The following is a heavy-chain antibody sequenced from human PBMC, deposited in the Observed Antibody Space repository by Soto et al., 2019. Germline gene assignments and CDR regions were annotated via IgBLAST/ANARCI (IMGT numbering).Heavy chain of an antibody. Sequence: GSLRLSCAASGFTVSSNYMSWVRQAPGKGLEWVSVIYSGGSTYYADSVKGRFTISRDNSKNTLYLQMNSLRAEDTAVYYCARETVQLERRFYYYGMDVWGQGTTVTVS. CDR3: ARETVQLERRFYYYGMDV. CDR1: GFTVSSNY. D-gene: IGHD1-1*01. CDR2: IYSGGST. V-gene: IGHV3-53*01. J-gene: IGHJ6*02.